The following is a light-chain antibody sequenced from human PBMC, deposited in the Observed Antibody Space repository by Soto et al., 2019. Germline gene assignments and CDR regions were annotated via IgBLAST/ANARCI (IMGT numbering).Light chain of an antibody. J-gene: IGKJ5*01. V-gene: IGKV1-9*01. Sequence: DIPWTQSPSFLSASVRDRVTMPCRASQGISSYLAWYQQKPGKAPKLLIYAASTLQSGVPSRFSGSGSGTEFTLTISSLQPEDFATYYCQQLNSYPITFGQGTRLEIK. CDR1: QGISSY. CDR2: AAS. CDR3: QQLNSYPIT.